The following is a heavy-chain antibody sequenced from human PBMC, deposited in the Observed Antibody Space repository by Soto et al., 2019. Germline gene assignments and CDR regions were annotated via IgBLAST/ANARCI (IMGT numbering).Heavy chain of an antibody. Sequence: GGSLRLSCAASGFTFSSYSMNWVRQAPGKGLEWVSYISSSSSTIYYADSVKGRFTISRDNAKNSLYLQMNSLRAEDTAVYYCARAIRFLEWFTYYYYYYMDVWGKGTTVTVSS. CDR1: GFTFSSYS. J-gene: IGHJ6*03. D-gene: IGHD3-3*01. CDR2: ISSSSSTI. CDR3: ARAIRFLEWFTYYYYYYMDV. V-gene: IGHV3-48*01.